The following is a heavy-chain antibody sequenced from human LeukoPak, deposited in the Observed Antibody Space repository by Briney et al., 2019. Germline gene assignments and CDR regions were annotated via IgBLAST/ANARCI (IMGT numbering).Heavy chain of an antibody. CDR1: GFTFSSYA. CDR2: ISYDGSNK. D-gene: IGHD4/OR15-4a*01. Sequence: PGGSLRLSCAASGFTFSSYAMHWVRQAPGKGLEWVAVISYDGSNKYYADSVKGRFTISRDNSKNMLYLQMNSLRTEDTALYHCAREAGLSTRRRLDYWGQGTLVTVSS. J-gene: IGHJ4*02. V-gene: IGHV3-30-3*01. CDR3: AREAGLSTRRRLDY.